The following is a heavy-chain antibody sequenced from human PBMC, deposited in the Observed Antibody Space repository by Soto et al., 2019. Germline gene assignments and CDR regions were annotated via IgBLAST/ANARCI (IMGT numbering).Heavy chain of an antibody. D-gene: IGHD2-2*02. J-gene: IGHJ4*02. V-gene: IGHV4-59*01. Sequence: PSETLSLTGTVSGGSISSYYWSWIRQPPWKGLEWIGYIYYSGSTNYNPYLKSRVTISVDTSKNQFSLKLSSVTAADTAVYYCARGIHYTDFDYWGQGTLVTVSS. CDR2: IYYSGST. CDR1: GGSISSYY. CDR3: ARGIHYTDFDY.